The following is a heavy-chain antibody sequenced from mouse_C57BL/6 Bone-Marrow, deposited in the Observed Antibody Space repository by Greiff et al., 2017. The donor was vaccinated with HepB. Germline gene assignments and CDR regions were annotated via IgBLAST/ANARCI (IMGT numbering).Heavy chain of an antibody. Sequence: EVQLQQSGPELVKPGASVKIPCKASGYTFTDYNMDWVKRSHGKSLEWIGDINPNNGGTIYNQKFKGKATLTVDKSSSTAYMELRSLTSEDTAVYYCARYYGSSYVGWYFDVWGTGTTVTVSS. D-gene: IGHD1-1*01. CDR3: ARYYGSSYVGWYFDV. CDR1: GYTFTDYN. V-gene: IGHV1-18*01. CDR2: INPNNGGT. J-gene: IGHJ1*03.